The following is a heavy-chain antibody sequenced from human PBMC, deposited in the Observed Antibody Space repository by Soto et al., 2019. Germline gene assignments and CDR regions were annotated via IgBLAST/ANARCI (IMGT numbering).Heavy chain of an antibody. CDR3: ASGGSSLNFDS. D-gene: IGHD6-6*01. CDR2: INSDGSST. CDR1: GFTFRSYW. Sequence: EVQLVESGGGLVQPGGSLRLSCAASGFTFRSYWMQWVRQAPGKGLVWVSWINSDGSSTSYADSVKGRFTISRDNAKNTLYLQMNSLRAEDTDGYYCASGGSSLNFDSWGQGTMVTVSS. V-gene: IGHV3-74*01. J-gene: IGHJ4*02.